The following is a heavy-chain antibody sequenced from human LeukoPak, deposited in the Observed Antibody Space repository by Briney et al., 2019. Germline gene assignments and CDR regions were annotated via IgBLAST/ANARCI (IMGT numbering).Heavy chain of an antibody. CDR2: IYYSGST. D-gene: IGHD4-17*01. CDR1: GGSISSYY. J-gene: IGHJ4*02. V-gene: IGHV4-59*01. CDR3: TRTSASTAIDY. Sequence: SETLSLTCTVSGGSISSYYWSWIRQPPGNRLEWIGYIYYSGSTNYNPSLKRRVTMSLDTSKNQFSLKLSSVTAADTAVYYCTRTSASTAIDYWGQGTLVTVSS.